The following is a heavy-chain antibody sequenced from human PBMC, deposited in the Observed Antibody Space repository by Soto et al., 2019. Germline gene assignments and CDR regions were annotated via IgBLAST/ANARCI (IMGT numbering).Heavy chain of an antibody. D-gene: IGHD3-10*01. CDR3: ASVGTLSYGPGPFSRRGYMDV. V-gene: IGHV1-8*01. CDR2: MNPNSGNT. Sequence: SVKVSCKASGYTFASYDIDWVRQATGQGLEWMGWMNPNSGNTGYAQKFQGRVTMTRNTSISTAYMELSSLRSEDTAVYYCASVGTLSYGPGPFSRRGYMDVWGKGTTVTVSS. CDR1: GYTFASYD. J-gene: IGHJ6*03.